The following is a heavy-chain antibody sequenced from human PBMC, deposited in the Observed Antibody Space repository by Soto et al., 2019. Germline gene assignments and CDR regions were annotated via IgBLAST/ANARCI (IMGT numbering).Heavy chain of an antibody. CDR1: GYTFSNYG. CDR2: ISLYSDGT. Sequence: QVQLVQSGGEVKRPGASVKVSCKTSGYTFSNYGITWVRQAPGQPLEWLGWISLYSDGTNYAQKLQGRVSMTTDASTTTAYMELRSLRSDDTAVYYRARVVPGAEAWFGPWGQGTLVTVS. D-gene: IGHD2-2*01. CDR3: ARVVPGAEAWFGP. V-gene: IGHV1-18*01. J-gene: IGHJ5*02.